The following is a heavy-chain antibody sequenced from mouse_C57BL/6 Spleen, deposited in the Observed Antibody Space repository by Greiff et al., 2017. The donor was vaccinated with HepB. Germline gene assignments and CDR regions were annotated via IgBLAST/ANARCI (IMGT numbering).Heavy chain of an antibody. CDR2: INPGSGGT. CDR3: ARGDTAVVDWYFDV. Sequence: VKLQESGAELVRPGTSVKVSCKASGYAFTNYLIEWVKQRPGQGLEWIGVINPGSGGTNYNEKFKGKATLTADKSSSTAYMQLSSLTSEDSAVYFCARGDTAVVDWYFDVWGTGTTVTVSS. CDR1: GYAFTNYL. J-gene: IGHJ1*03. D-gene: IGHD1-1*01. V-gene: IGHV1-54*01.